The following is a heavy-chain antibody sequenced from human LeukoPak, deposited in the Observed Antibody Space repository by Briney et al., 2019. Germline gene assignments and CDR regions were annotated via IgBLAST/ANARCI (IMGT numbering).Heavy chain of an antibody. J-gene: IGHJ6*02. V-gene: IGHV3-15*04. CDR3: TTDEDWNYARKDV. Sequence: GGSLRLSCAASGFTFNYAWMSWVRQVPGKGLEWVGQTVSEIDGGTTDYAAPVKGRFTISRDDSRSTLYLQMNSLKIEDTAVYYCTTDEDWNYARKDVWGQGATVIVSS. CDR2: TVSEIDGGTT. D-gene: IGHD1-7*01. CDR1: GFTFNYAW.